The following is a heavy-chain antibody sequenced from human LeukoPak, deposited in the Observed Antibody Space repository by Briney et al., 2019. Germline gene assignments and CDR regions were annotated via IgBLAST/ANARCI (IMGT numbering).Heavy chain of an antibody. CDR3: AREPWYCGGDCYSAQYFQH. CDR1: GYTFTGYY. D-gene: IGHD2-21*02. J-gene: IGHJ1*01. Sequence: ASVKVSCKASGYTFTGYYMHWVRQAPGQGLEWMGWINPNSGGTNYAQKLQGRVTMTRDTSISTAYMELSRLRSDDTAVYYCAREPWYCGGDCYSAQYFQHWGQGTLVTVPS. CDR2: INPNSGGT. V-gene: IGHV1-2*02.